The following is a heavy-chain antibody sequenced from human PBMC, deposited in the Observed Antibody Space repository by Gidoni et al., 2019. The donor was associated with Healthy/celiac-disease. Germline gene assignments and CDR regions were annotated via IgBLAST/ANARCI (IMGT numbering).Heavy chain of an antibody. Sequence: QVQLVQSGAEVKKPGSSVKVSCKASGGTLSSYANSWVRQAPGQGLEWKGGIIHIFGTAHYAQKFQGRVTITADESTRTAYMELSSLRSEDTAVYYCARGTNYYDSSGSNDAFDIWGQGTMVTVSS. D-gene: IGHD3-22*01. CDR3: ARGTNYYDSSGSNDAFDI. CDR1: GGTLSSYA. J-gene: IGHJ3*02. V-gene: IGHV1-69*01. CDR2: IIHIFGTA.